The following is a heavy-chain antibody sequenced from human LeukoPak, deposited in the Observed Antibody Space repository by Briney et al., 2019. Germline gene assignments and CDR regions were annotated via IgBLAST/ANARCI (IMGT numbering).Heavy chain of an antibody. D-gene: IGHD4-17*01. CDR3: ARDSTPYGHSGY. V-gene: IGHV4-28*03. J-gene: IGHJ4*02. Sequence: SETLSLTCAVSGYSITSSSWWGWIRQPPGKGLEWIGYIYHSGTTYYNPSLQSRVTMSVDTSKNQFSLKLSSVTAADTAVYYCARDSTPYGHSGYWGQGTLVTVSP. CDR2: IYHSGTT. CDR1: GYSITSSSW.